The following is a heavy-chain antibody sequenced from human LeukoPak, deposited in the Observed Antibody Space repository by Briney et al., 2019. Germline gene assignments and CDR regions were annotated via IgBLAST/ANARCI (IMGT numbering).Heavy chain of an antibody. CDR1: GGSISSYY. D-gene: IGHD4-17*01. CDR3: AREITTVTGRAFDI. CDR2: IHTSGST. J-gene: IGHJ3*02. V-gene: IGHV4-4*07. Sequence: PSETLSLTCNVTGGSISSYYWSWIRQAAGKGLDWIGRIHTSGSTNYNPSLKGRVTLSVDTSKNQFSLNLGSVTAADTAVYYCAREITTVTGRAFDIWGHGTMVTVSS.